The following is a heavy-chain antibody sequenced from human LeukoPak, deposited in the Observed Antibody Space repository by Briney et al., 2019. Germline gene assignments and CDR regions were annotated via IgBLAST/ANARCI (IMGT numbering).Heavy chain of an antibody. D-gene: IGHD6-19*01. J-gene: IGHJ6*03. Sequence: PSETLSLTCAVYGGSFSGYYWSWIRQPPGKGLEWIGEINHSGSTNYNPSLKSRATISVDTSKNQFSLKLSSVTAADTAVYYCARGRIAVAAPYYYYMDVWGKGTTVTVSS. CDR2: INHSGST. V-gene: IGHV4-34*01. CDR3: ARGRIAVAAPYYYYMDV. CDR1: GGSFSGYY.